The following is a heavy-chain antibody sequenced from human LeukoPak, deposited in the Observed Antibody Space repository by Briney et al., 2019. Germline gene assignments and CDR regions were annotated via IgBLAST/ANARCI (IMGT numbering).Heavy chain of an antibody. CDR2: IYSDNT. Sequence: GGSLRLSCTVSGFTVSSNSMSWVRQAPGKGLEWVSFIYSDNTHYSDSVKGRFTISRDNSKNTLYLQMNSLRAEDTAVYYCARDSAENYYYYYMDVWGKGTTVTVSS. V-gene: IGHV3-53*01. CDR3: ARDSAENYYYYYMDV. CDR1: GFTVSSNS. J-gene: IGHJ6*03.